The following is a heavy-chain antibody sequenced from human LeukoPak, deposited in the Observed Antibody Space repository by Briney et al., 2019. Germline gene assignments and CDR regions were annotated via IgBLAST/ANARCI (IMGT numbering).Heavy chain of an antibody. CDR2: VYNSGST. Sequence: SQTLSLTCTASGGSISSGRYWRSWIRQHPGKGLEWIGYVYNSGSTYYSPSLRSRLSMSVDTSKNQFSLNLRSVTAADTAVYFCARAILTASGSVWYFDLWGRGTLVTVSS. J-gene: IGHJ2*01. CDR3: ARAILTASGSVWYFDL. CDR1: GGSISSGRYW. D-gene: IGHD3-3*01. V-gene: IGHV4-31*03.